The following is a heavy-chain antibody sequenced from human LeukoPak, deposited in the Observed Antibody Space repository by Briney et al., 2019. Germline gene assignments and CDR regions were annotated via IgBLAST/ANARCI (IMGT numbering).Heavy chain of an antibody. J-gene: IGHJ3*02. CDR2: INHSGST. D-gene: IGHD5-24*01. Sequence: PSETLSLTCAVYGGSFSGYYWSWIRQPPGKGLEWIGEINHSGSTNYNPSLKSRVTISVDTSKNQFSLKLSSVTAADTAVHYCARNPGRWPVIRDAFDIWGQGTMVTVSS. CDR1: GGSFSGYY. CDR3: ARNPGRWPVIRDAFDI. V-gene: IGHV4-34*01.